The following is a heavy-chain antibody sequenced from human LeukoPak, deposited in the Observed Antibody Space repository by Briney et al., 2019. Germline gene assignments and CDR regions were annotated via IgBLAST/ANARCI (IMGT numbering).Heavy chain of an antibody. CDR2: IRYDGSNK. CDR3: ARGVSGQASRAFDI. V-gene: IGHV3-30*02. J-gene: IGHJ3*02. CDR1: GFTFSSYG. Sequence: GGSLRLSCAASGFTFSSYGMHWVRQAPGKGLEWVAFIRYDGSNKYYADSVKGRFTISRDNSKNTLYLQMNSLRAEDTAVYYCARGVSGQASRAFDIWGQGTRVTVSS. D-gene: IGHD4-11*01.